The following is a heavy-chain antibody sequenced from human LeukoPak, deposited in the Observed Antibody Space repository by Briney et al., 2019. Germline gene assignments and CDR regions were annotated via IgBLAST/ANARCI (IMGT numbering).Heavy chain of an antibody. D-gene: IGHD6-13*01. CDR2: IYYTGST. V-gene: IGHV4-59*08. CDR3: ARSLSSTGYYYYAMDG. Sequence: PSETLSLTCSVSGGSISTYYWNWIRQPPGKGLEWIGYIYYTGSTDYNPSLKSRVTISLDTSKDQFSLKLSSVTAADTAVYYCARSLSSTGYYYYAMDGWGQGTTVTVSS. J-gene: IGHJ6*02. CDR1: GGSISTYY.